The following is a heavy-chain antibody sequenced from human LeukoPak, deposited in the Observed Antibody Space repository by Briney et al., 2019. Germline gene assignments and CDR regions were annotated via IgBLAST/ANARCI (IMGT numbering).Heavy chain of an antibody. J-gene: IGHJ5*02. D-gene: IGHD6-19*01. CDR3: ARDRGLGSSGWEFDP. CDR1: GFTFSSYS. V-gene: IGHV3-21*01. CDR2: ISSSSSYI. Sequence: KPGGSLRLSRAASGFTFSSYSMNWVRQAPGKGLEWVSSISSSSSYIYYADSVKGRFTISRDNAKNSLYLQMNSLRAEDTAVYYCARDRGLGSSGWEFDPWGQGTLVTVSS.